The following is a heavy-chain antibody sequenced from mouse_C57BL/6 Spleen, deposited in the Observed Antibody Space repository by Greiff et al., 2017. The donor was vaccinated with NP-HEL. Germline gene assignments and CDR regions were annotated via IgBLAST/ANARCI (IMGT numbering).Heavy chain of an antibody. CDR1: GFTFSDYG. D-gene: IGHD1-1*01. CDR3: AREFYYYGSSYGIFAY. V-gene: IGHV5-17*01. J-gene: IGHJ3*01. CDR2: ISSGSSTI. Sequence: EVQLVESGGGLVKPGGSLKLSCAASGFTFSDYGMHWVRQAPEKGLEWVAYISSGSSTIYYADTVKGRFTISRDNAKNTLFLQMTSLRSEDTAMYYCAREFYYYGSSYGIFAYWGQGTLVTVSA.